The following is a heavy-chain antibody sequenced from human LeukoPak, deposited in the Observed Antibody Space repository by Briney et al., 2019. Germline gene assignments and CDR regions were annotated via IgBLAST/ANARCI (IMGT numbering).Heavy chain of an antibody. Sequence: PSETLSLTCTVSGGSISSSSYYWGWIRQPPGKGLEWIGSIYYSGSTYYNPSLKSRVTISVDTSKNQFSLKLSSVTAADTAVYYCARDPFFLDYYGSRRSYYFDYWGQGTLVTVSS. CDR1: GGSISSSSYY. D-gene: IGHD3-10*01. CDR3: ARDPFFLDYYGSRRSYYFDY. CDR2: IYYSGST. J-gene: IGHJ4*02. V-gene: IGHV4-39*07.